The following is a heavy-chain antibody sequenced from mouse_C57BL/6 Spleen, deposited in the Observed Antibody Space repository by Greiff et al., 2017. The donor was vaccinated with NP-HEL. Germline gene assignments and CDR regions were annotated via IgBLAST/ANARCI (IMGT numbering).Heavy chain of an antibody. J-gene: IGHJ1*03. V-gene: IGHV2-3*01. Sequence: VHLQESGPGLVAPSQSLSITAPASGFSLPSYGVSWVRHPPGKGLEWRGVLWGDGSTNYHSALISRLSISKDNSKSQVFLKLNSLQTDDTATYYCAKPIYYGNEGYFDVWGTGTTVTVSS. CDR1: GFSLPSYG. CDR3: AKPIYYGNEGYFDV. CDR2: LWGDGST. D-gene: IGHD2-1*01.